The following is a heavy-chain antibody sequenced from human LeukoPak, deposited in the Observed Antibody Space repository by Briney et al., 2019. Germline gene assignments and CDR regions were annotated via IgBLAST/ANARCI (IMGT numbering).Heavy chain of an antibody. V-gene: IGHV3-23*01. CDR1: GFTFSIYA. CDR3: AKGLSGYVPFDY. D-gene: IGHD5-12*01. Sequence: GGSLRLSCAASGFTFSIYAMTWVRQAPGKGLEWVSTISVSGAGTYYADSVKGRFTISRDTSKNTLYLQMNSLRAEDTAVYYCAKGLSGYVPFDYWGPGTLVTVSS. CDR2: ISVSGAGT. J-gene: IGHJ4*02.